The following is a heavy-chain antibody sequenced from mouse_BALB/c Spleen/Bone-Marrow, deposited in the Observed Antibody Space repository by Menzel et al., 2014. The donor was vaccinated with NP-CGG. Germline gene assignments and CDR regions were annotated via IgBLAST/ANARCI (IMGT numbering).Heavy chain of an antibody. D-gene: IGHD2-5*01. CDR3: ARSPESNPSMDE. CDR1: GYTLTNYW. Sequence: VQLQQSGAELVRPGASVKLSCKASGYTLTNYWMNWVEQRPEQGLEWIGRIDLYDSEIHYNQKFRDKAILTVDKSSRIAFMQRSSLASEDSAVYYCARSPESNPSMDEWGQGTSVTVSS. J-gene: IGHJ4*01. CDR2: IDLYDSEI. V-gene: IGHV1-52*01.